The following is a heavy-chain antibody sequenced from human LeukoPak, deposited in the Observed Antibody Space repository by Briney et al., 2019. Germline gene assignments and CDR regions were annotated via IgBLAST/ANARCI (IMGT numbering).Heavy chain of an antibody. V-gene: IGHV4-61*02. Sequence: PSQTLSLICTVSGGSISSGSYYWSWIRQPAGKGLEWIGRIYTSGSTNYNPSLKSRVTISVDTSKNQFSLKVNSVTATDTAVYYCARANDNWGYRFAYWGQGTLVTVSS. CDR1: GGSISSGSYY. CDR3: ARANDNWGYRFAY. J-gene: IGHJ4*02. CDR2: IYTSGST. D-gene: IGHD7-27*01.